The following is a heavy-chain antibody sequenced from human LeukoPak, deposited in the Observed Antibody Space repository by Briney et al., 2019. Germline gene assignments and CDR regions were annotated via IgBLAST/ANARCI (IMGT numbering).Heavy chain of an antibody. CDR1: GFTFGDYA. CDR3: TSGGIVGAIDAFDI. CDR2: IRSKAYGGTT. J-gene: IGHJ3*02. V-gene: IGHV3-49*03. Sequence: GGSLRLSCTASGFTFGDYAMSWFRQAPGKGLEWVGFIRSKAYGGTTEYAASVKGRFTISRDDSKSIAYLQMNSLKTEDTAVYYCTSGGIVGAIDAFDIWGQGTMVTVSS. D-gene: IGHD1-26*01.